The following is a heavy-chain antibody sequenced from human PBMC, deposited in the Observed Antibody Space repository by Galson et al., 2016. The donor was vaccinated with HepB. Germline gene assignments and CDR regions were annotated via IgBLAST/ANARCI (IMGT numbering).Heavy chain of an antibody. Sequence: SLRLSCAASGFTSNNYAMHWVRQAPGKGLEWVAVISSDGSERYLADSVRGRFTISRDTSENTLYLDMNSLRLEDTAVYYCARPWGSYRASAPDYWGQGTLVTVSS. D-gene: IGHD3-16*02. CDR3: ARPWGSYRASAPDY. J-gene: IGHJ4*02. CDR2: ISSDGSER. V-gene: IGHV3-30-3*01. CDR1: GFTSNNYA.